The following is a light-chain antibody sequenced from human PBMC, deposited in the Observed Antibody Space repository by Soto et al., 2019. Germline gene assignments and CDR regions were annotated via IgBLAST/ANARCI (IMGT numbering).Light chain of an antibody. V-gene: IGKV1-6*01. CDR1: QGIRND. CDR3: LQEYNYPLT. Sequence: AIQMTQSPSSLSASVGRRLTITCLALQGIRNDFGWYQQTPGKAPKPMIYAASSLQSGVPSRFSGIGSGTDFTLTLSRLQHEDFATYYGLQEYNYPLTFGGGTKVDI. CDR2: AAS. J-gene: IGKJ4*01.